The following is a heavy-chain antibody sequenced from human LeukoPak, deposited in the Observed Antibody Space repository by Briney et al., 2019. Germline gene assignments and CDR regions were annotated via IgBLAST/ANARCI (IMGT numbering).Heavy chain of an antibody. CDR2: ISAYNGNT. CDR1: GYTFTSYG. J-gene: IGHJ6*02. Sequence: ASVKVSCKASGYTFTSYGISWVRQAPGQGLEWMGWISAYNGNTNYAQKLQGRVTMTTDTSTSTAYMEPRSLRSDDTAVYYCARREGRLGYYCSGGSCYSRPDGYYGMDVWGQGTTVTVSS. CDR3: ARREGRLGYYCSGGSCYSRPDGYYGMDV. V-gene: IGHV1-18*01. D-gene: IGHD2-15*01.